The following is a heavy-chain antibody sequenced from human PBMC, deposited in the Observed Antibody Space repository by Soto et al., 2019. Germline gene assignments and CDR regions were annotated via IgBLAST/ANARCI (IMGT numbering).Heavy chain of an antibody. Sequence: DVQLVETGGGLIQPGRSLRLSCAASGFIVSSSYMTWVRQAPGKGLEWFSVTYADGRTYYADSVKGRFTISRDNSKNTLYLQMHSRSAEDTAVYYCASFVVWYGKCYFDCWGQGTLVTGSS. V-gene: IGHV3-53*02. J-gene: IGHJ4*02. CDR3: ASFVVWYGKCYFDC. CDR1: GFIVSSSY. CDR2: TYADGRT. D-gene: IGHD6-13*01.